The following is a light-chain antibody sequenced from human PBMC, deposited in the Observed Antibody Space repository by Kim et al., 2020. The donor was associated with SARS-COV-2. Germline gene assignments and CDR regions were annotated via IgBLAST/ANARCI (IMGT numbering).Light chain of an antibody. J-gene: IGKJ4*01. CDR2: GAS. Sequence: SASVGDRVTITCHASQARGNHLAWYQQKPGTAPKRLIYGASSLQSGVPARFSGSGSGTEFTLTISSLQPEDFTTYYCLYHNNHLLNFGGGTKLEI. CDR1: QARGNH. V-gene: IGKV1-17*01. CDR3: LYHNNHLLN.